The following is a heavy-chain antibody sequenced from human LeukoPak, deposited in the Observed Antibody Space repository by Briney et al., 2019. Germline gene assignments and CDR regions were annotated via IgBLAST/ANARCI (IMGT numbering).Heavy chain of an antibody. CDR3: ARHERRKYQLLSHYYYGMDV. Sequence: PGESLKISCNASGYTFTDYWIGWVRQMSGKGLEWMGIIYPGDSDTKYSPSFQGQVTISADKSTSTAYLQWSSLKASDTAIYYCARHERRKYQLLSHYYYGMDVWGQGTTVTVSS. CDR1: GYTFTDYW. J-gene: IGHJ6*02. V-gene: IGHV5-51*01. D-gene: IGHD2-2*01. CDR2: IYPGDSDT.